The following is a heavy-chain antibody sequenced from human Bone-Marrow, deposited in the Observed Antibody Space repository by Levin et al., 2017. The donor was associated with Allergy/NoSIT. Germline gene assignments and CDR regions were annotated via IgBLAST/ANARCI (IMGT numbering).Heavy chain of an antibody. J-gene: IGHJ6*03. Sequence: RAGGSLRLSCAASGFTFSIYNMNWVRQAPGKGLEWVSYISSSSSTIYYTDSVKGRFTISRDNAKNSLYLQMNSLRDEDTAVYYCARDILYYSFYMDVWGKGTTVTVSS. V-gene: IGHV3-48*02. CDR3: ARDILYYSFYMDV. CDR2: ISSSSSTI. D-gene: IGHD2-15*01. CDR1: GFTFSIYN.